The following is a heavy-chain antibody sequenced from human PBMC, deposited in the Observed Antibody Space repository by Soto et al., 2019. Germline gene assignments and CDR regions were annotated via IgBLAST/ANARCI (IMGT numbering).Heavy chain of an antibody. J-gene: IGHJ4*02. CDR3: ARGGWSVDF. D-gene: IGHD6-19*01. Sequence: QVQLQESGPGLVKPSETLSLTCTVSGGSMSNSYWSWIRQPPGKGLEYIGYIYYSGSTNYNPSFWSRVTLSIDTSKNQFSLKLNSVSAADTAVYYCARGGWSVDFWGQGTLVTVSS. CDR1: GGSMSNSY. CDR2: IYYSGST. V-gene: IGHV4-59*01.